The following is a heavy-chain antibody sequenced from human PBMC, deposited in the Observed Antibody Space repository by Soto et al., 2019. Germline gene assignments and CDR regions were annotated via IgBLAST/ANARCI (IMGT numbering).Heavy chain of an antibody. CDR2: IYYSGST. D-gene: IGHD1-26*01. J-gene: IGHJ4*02. Sequence: SETLSLTCTVSGGSISSGGYYWSWIRQHPGKGLEWIGYIYYSGSTYYNPSLKSRVTISVDTSKNQFSLKLSSVTAADTAVYYCARVSKAEWELLFDYWGQGTLVTVSS. CDR1: GGSISSGGYY. CDR3: ARVSKAEWELLFDY. V-gene: IGHV4-31*03.